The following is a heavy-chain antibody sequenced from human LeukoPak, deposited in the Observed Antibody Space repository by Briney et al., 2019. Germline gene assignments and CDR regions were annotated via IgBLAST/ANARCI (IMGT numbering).Heavy chain of an antibody. V-gene: IGHV4-61*02. D-gene: IGHD3-22*01. CDR2: IHTSGST. CDR1: GGSISNGNYF. J-gene: IGHJ4*02. CDR3: ARDRYYYDSSARYFDY. Sequence: SQTLSLTCTVSGGSISNGNYFWSWIRQPAGKGLEWIGRIHTSGSTNYSPSLKSRVTMSVDTSKNQFSLKLSSVTAADTAVYYCARDRYYYDSSARYFDYWGQGTLVTVSS.